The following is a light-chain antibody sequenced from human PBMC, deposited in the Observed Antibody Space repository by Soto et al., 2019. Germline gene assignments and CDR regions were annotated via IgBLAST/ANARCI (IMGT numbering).Light chain of an antibody. CDR3: QQAKSFPIT. V-gene: IGKV1-12*01. Sequence: DIPVTQSPPSMAASVVDRVTITCRASQDIGNWMTRYQQKPGKAPKLLIYSASTLVRGVPSRFSGSGSGTEFTLTISGLQPEDSLTYYCQQAKSFPITFGQGTRLEIK. CDR2: SAS. CDR1: QDIGNW. J-gene: IGKJ5*01.